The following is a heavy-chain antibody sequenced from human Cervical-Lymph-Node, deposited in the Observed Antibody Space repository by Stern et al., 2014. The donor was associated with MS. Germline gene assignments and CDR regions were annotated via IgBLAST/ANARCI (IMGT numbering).Heavy chain of an antibody. D-gene: IGHD1-26*01. CDR1: GGPIGSGTYY. CDR3: ARDDAVGATRYHYAMYV. CDR2: IYNSGST. V-gene: IGHV4-61*02. Sequence: VQLVESGPGLVKPSQTLALTFTVSGGPIGSGTYYWSWIRPPAGKGLEWIGRIYNSGSTSYNPSLKSRVTMCLDTSKNHFSLKLSSVTAADTAVYYCARDDAVGATRYHYAMYVWGQGTTVTVSS. J-gene: IGHJ6*02.